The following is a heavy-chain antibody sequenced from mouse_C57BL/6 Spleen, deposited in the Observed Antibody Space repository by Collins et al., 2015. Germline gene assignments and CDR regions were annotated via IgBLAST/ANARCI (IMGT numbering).Heavy chain of an antibody. CDR3: ARDYDGFHFAY. V-gene: IGHV1S127*01. CDR1: GYTFTNHW. J-gene: IGHJ3*01. Sequence: QVQLQQSGPELVRPGASVKMSCKALGYTFTNHWMHWVKQRPGQGLEWIGMIDPSNSETRLSQKFKDKATLNVDESSNTAYMRLSSLTSEDSAVFYCARDYDGFHFAYWGQGTLVTVSA. D-gene: IGHD2-3*01. CDR2: IDPSNSET.